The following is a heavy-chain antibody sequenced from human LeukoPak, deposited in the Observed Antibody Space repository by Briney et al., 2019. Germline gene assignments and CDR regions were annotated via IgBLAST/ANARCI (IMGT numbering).Heavy chain of an antibody. D-gene: IGHD6-19*01. CDR1: GGTFSSYA. CDR3: ARGGYSSGWYAY. CDR2: MNPNSGNT. J-gene: IGHJ4*02. V-gene: IGHV1-8*03. Sequence: ASVKVSCKASGGTFSSYAISWVRQAPGRGLEWMGWMNPNSGNTGYAQKFQGRVTITRNTSISTAYMELSSLRSEDTAVYYCARGGYSSGWYAYWGQGTLVTVSS.